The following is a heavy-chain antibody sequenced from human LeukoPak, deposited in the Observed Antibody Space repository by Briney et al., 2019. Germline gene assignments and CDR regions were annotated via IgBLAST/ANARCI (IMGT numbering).Heavy chain of an antibody. V-gene: IGHV3-7*03. J-gene: IGHJ4*02. CDR1: GFTFSDYY. CDR3: AKEPYCSGGSCYEYYFDH. D-gene: IGHD2-15*01. CDR2: IKQDGSEK. Sequence: GGSLRLSCAASGFTFSDYYMSWIRQAPGKGLEWVANIKQDGSEKYYVDSVKGRFTISRDNAKNSVYLQMNSLRAEDTAVYYCAKEPYCSGGSCYEYYFDHWGQGTLVTVSS.